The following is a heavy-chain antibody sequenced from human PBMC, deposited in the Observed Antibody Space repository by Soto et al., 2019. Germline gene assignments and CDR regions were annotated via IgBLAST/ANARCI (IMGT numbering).Heavy chain of an antibody. CDR3: XXXXXPGGYTPPGTSGFDY. V-gene: IGHV1-69*12. Sequence: QVQLVQAGAEVKKPGSSVKVSCKASGGTFSTYAISWVRQXPGQGLEWMGGIIPIYGTVNYAQKFQGRVTMTADESXXXXXXXXXXXXXXXXXXXXXXXXXXPGGYTPPGTSGFDYWGQGTLVTVSS. CDR2: IIPIYGTV. J-gene: IGHJ4*02. D-gene: IGHD5-12*01. CDR1: GGTFSTYA.